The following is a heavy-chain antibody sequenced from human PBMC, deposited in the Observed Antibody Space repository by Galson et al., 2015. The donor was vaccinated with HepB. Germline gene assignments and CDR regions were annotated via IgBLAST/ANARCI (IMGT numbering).Heavy chain of an antibody. CDR1: GYTLTELS. Sequence: SVKVSCKVSGYTLTELSMHWVRQAPGKGLEWMGGFDPEDGETIYAQKFQGRVTMTEDTSTDTAYMELSSLRSEDTAVYYCATFGSRRGDSHYWGQGTLVTVSS. CDR3: ATFGSRRGDSHY. CDR2: FDPEDGET. J-gene: IGHJ4*02. D-gene: IGHD2-21*02. V-gene: IGHV1-24*01.